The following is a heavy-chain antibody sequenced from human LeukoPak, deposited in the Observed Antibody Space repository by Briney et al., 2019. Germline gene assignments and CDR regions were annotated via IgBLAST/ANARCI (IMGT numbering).Heavy chain of an antibody. CDR1: GGSISSYY. Sequence: PSETLSLTCTVSGGSISSYYWSWIRQPPGKGLEWIGYIYYSGSTNYNPSPKSRVTISVDTSKSQFSLKLSSVTAADTAVYYCARGLMLWFGELRSWFDPWGQGTLVTVSS. V-gene: IGHV4-59*13. CDR3: ARGLMLWFGELRSWFDP. CDR2: IYYSGST. D-gene: IGHD3-10*01. J-gene: IGHJ5*02.